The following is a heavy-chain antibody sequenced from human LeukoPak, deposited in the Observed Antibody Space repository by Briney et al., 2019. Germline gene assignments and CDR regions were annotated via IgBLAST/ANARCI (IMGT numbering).Heavy chain of an antibody. D-gene: IGHD3-22*01. CDR1: GITLSNYG. V-gene: IGHV3-23*01. CDR2: ISGSGGST. J-gene: IGHJ4*02. CDR3: AKRGVVIRVILVGFHKEAYYFDS. Sequence: PGGSLRLSCAVSGITLSNYGTSWVRQAPGKGLEWVAGISGSGGSTNYADSVKGRFTVSRDNPENTLYLQMNSLRAEDTAVYFCAKRGVVIRVILVGFHKEAYYFDSWGQGALVTVSS.